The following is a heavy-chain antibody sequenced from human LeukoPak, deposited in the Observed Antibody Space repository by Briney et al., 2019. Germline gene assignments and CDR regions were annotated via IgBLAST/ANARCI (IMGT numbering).Heavy chain of an antibody. V-gene: IGHV3-23*01. CDR2: IINNGGST. CDR3: AKNIGGLDY. D-gene: IGHD3-10*01. CDR1: GFTFSSCG. Sequence: GGSLRLSCAASGFTFSSCGMSWVRQAPGKGLEWVSAIINNGGSTYYADSVKGRFTISRDNSKNTLYLQMNSLRAEDTAIYYCAKNIGGLDYWGQGTLVTVSS. J-gene: IGHJ4*02.